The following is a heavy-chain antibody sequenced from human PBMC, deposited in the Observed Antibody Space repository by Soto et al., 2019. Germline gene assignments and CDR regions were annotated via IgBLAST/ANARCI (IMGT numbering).Heavy chain of an antibody. CDR1: GGSISSGGYY. V-gene: IGHV4-31*03. J-gene: IGHJ6*03. Sequence: LSLTCTVSGGSISSGGYYWSWIRQHPGKSLEWIGYIYYSGSTYYNPSLKSRVTISVDTSKNQFSLKLSSVTAADTAVYYCARFTSAADYYYYYYMDVWGKGTTVTVSS. D-gene: IGHD2-2*01. CDR3: ARFTSAADYYYYYYMDV. CDR2: IYYSGST.